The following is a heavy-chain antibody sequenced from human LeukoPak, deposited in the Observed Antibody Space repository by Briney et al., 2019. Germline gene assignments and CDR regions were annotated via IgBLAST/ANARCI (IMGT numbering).Heavy chain of an antibody. CDR1: GGSISSSSYY. Sequence: SETLSLTCTVSGGSISSSSYYWGWIRQPPGKGLEWIGSIYYSGSTYYNPSLKSRVTISLDMSKNQFSLKLSSVIGADTAVYYCARSNAIAVAGLNWGQGTLVTVSS. D-gene: IGHD6-19*01. CDR2: IYYSGST. V-gene: IGHV4-39*07. J-gene: IGHJ4*02. CDR3: ARSNAIAVAGLN.